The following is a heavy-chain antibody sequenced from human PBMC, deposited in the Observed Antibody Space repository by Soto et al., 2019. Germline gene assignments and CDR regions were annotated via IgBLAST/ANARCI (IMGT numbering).Heavy chain of an antibody. CDR1: GDSIRGGGHY. Sequence: QVQLQESGPGLVKPSQTLSLTCSVSGDSIRGGGHYWNWIRQFPGKGLEWIGYVYHSGSTHYNPSLRGRLTISIETSKNHFSLRLISVTAADTALYYCARYTGLAPTVWGYWGHGTQVTVSS. CDR2: VYHSGST. J-gene: IGHJ4*03. V-gene: IGHV4-31*03. CDR3: ARYTGLAPTVWGY. D-gene: IGHD7-27*01.